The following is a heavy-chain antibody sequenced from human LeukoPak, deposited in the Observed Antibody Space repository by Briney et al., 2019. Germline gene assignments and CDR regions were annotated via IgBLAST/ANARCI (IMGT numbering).Heavy chain of an antibody. CDR3: ARHERVLGGNYYYYYMDV. D-gene: IGHD1-26*01. J-gene: IGHJ6*03. V-gene: IGHV5-51*01. CDR2: IYPGDSDT. Sequence: GGSLKISCKGFGYNFTNYWIGWVRPMPGKGLEWMGIIYPGDSDTRYSPSCQGQVTISADKSISTAFLQWSSLKASDTAMYFCARHERVLGGNYYYYYMDVWGKGTTVTVSS. CDR1: GYNFTNYW.